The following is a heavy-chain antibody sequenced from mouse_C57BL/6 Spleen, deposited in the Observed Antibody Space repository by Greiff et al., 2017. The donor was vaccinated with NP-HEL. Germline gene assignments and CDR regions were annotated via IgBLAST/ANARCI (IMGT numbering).Heavy chain of an antibody. CDR1: GFNIKDYY. Sequence: EVQLQQSGAELVKPGASVKLSCTASGFNIKDYYMHWVKQRTEQGLEWIGRIDPEGGETKYAPKFQGKATITADTSSNTAYLQLSSLTSEDTAVYYCARGRWLLLYFDYWGQGTTLTVSS. CDR2: IDPEGGET. D-gene: IGHD2-3*01. CDR3: ARGRWLLLYFDY. V-gene: IGHV14-2*01. J-gene: IGHJ2*01.